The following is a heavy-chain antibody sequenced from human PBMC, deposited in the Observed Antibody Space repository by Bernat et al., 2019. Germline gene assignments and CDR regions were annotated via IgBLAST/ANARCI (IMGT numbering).Heavy chain of an antibody. Sequence: QVQLQESGPGLVKPSGTLSLTCAVSGGSIYSSNWWSWVRQPPGEGLEWIGDIYPSGSTKYNPSLKSRVTMSVDKSKNHFSLRLSSVTAADTAVYYCARKYFYDSGKSNWFDPWGQGTLVTVSS. J-gene: IGHJ5*02. V-gene: IGHV4-4*02. CDR3: ARKYFYDSGKSNWFDP. CDR1: GGSIYSSNW. D-gene: IGHD3-10*01. CDR2: IYPSGST.